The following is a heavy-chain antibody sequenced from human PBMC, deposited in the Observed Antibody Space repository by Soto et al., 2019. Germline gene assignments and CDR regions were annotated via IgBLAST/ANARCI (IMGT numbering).Heavy chain of an antibody. D-gene: IGHD3-10*01. CDR1: GFTFDDYA. V-gene: IGHV3-9*01. Sequence: EVQLVESGGGLVQPGRSLRLSCAASGFTFDDYAMHWVRQAPGKGLEWVSGISWNSGSIGYADSVKGRFTISRDNAKNSLYLQMNSRGAEDTALYYWAKDIPEDSGSSFDYWGQGTLVTVSS. J-gene: IGHJ4*02. CDR2: ISWNSGSI. CDR3: AKDIPEDSGSSFDY.